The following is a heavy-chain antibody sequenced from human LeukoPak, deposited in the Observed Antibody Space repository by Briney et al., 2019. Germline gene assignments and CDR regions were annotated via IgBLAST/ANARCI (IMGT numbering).Heavy chain of an antibody. D-gene: IGHD6-19*01. CDR2: ISSSGSTT. V-gene: IGHV3-48*01. J-gene: IGHJ4*02. Sequence: GGSLRLSCVASGFSFNKAWMSWVRQAPGKGLEWVSYISSSGSTTYYADYVKGRFTISRDNSKNTLYLQMNSLRAEDTAVYYCARDDGRTQAVAVDYWGQGTLVTVSS. CDR1: GFSFNKAW. CDR3: ARDDGRTQAVAVDY.